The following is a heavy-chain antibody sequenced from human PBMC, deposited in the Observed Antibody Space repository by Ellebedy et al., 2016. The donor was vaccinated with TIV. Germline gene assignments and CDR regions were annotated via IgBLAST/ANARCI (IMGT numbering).Heavy chain of an antibody. Sequence: PGGSLRLSCAASGFTFSLHSMNWVRQAPGKGPEWVSYISSSGGGSTVYYADSVKGRFTLSRDNAKNSLYLQMNSLRAEDTAVYYCARAVDGSGNRAADIWGQGTMVTVSS. V-gene: IGHV3-48*04. J-gene: IGHJ3*02. D-gene: IGHD3-22*01. CDR3: ARAVDGSGNRAADI. CDR1: GFTFSLHS. CDR2: ISSSGGGSTV.